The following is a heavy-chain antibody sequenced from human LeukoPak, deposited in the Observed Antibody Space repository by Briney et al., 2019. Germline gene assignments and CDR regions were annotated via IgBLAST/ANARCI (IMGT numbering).Heavy chain of an antibody. CDR3: ARDNWDSSSLLHFDY. V-gene: IGHV4-39*02. Sequence: SETRSLTCTVSGGSISSSSYYWGWIRQPPGKGLEWIGSIYYSGSTYYNPSLKSRVTISVDTSKNQFSLQLNSVTPEDTAVYYCARDNWDSSSLLHFDYWGQGTLVTVSS. CDR1: GGSISSSSYY. J-gene: IGHJ4*02. D-gene: IGHD6-13*01. CDR2: IYYSGST.